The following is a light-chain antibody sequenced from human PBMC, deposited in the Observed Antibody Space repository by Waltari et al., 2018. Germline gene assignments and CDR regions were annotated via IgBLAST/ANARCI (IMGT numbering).Light chain of an antibody. V-gene: IGKV3-15*01. CDR1: KSVDTH. J-gene: IGKJ3*01. CDR3: QHYDNWPFT. Sequence: EIAMTQSPATLSVSPGESATLSCRASKSVDTHLAWYQQSPGQAPRLLVFGASHRAAGVPPRFSGSGSGTEFTLTITSVQSDDFVIYFCQHYDNWPFTFGPGTKVDLK. CDR2: GAS.